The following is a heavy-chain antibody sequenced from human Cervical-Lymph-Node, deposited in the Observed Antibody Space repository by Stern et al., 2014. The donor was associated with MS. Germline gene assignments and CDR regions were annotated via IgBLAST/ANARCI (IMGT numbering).Heavy chain of an antibody. D-gene: IGHD3-10*01. CDR2: IIPFFGST. Sequence: QVQLVQSGAEVKKPGSSVKVSCKASGGTFSTYAISWGRQAPGQGLEWMGGIIPFFGSTDYAQKFQCRVTITADESTSTAYMELSSLRSEDTAVYYCARGDTLVRGVIAPDYYGMDVWGQGTTVTVSS. J-gene: IGHJ6*02. CDR1: GGTFSTYA. V-gene: IGHV1-69*01. CDR3: ARGDTLVRGVIAPDYYGMDV.